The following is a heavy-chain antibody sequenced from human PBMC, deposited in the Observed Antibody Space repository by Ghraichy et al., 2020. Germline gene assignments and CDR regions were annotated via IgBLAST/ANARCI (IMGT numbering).Heavy chain of an antibody. J-gene: IGHJ4*02. Sequence: SETLSLTCTFSGGSISSNSYYWGWIRQPPGRGLEWIGSFYYRGSTYYNPSLKSRVTISVDTSKNQFSLKLSSVTAADTAVYYCARQGRRGVPYFDYWGQGTLVTVSS. V-gene: IGHV4-39*01. D-gene: IGHD3-10*01. CDR2: FYYRGST. CDR1: GGSISSNSYY. CDR3: ARQGRRGVPYFDY.